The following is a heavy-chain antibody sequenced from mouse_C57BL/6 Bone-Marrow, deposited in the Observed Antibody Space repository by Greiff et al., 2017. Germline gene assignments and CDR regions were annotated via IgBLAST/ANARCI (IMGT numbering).Heavy chain of an antibody. Sequence: QVQLQQSGAELVKPGASVKISCKASGYTFTTYPIAWMKQNPGKSLEWIGNFHPYNNDTKYNEKFKGKATLTVEKSSNTVYLELSRLTSDDSAVYYCARSSTFFYYFDYWGQGTTLTVSS. CDR2: FHPYNNDT. V-gene: IGHV1-47*01. CDR3: ARSSTFFYYFDY. D-gene: IGHD5-1*01. J-gene: IGHJ2*01. CDR1: GYTFTTYP.